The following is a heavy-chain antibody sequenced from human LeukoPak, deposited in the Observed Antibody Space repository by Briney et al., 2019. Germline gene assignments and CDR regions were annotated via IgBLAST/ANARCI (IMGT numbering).Heavy chain of an antibody. CDR1: GGSISNKY. D-gene: IGHD3-22*01. CDR3: AREPSMIVVVMVAFDI. CDR2: IYYSGNT. Sequence: SETLSLTCTVSGGSISNKYWSWIRQPPGKGLEWIGYIYYSGNTNYNPSLKSRVTISVDTSKNQFSLKLSSVTAADTAVYYCAREPSMIVVVMVAFDIWGQGTMVTVSS. V-gene: IGHV4-59*12. J-gene: IGHJ3*02.